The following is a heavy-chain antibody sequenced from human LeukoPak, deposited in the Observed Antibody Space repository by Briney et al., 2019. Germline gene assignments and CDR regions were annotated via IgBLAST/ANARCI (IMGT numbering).Heavy chain of an antibody. Sequence: GGSLRLSCAASGFTFRSYAMHWVRQAPGKGLEYVSAISSNGGSTYYANSVKGRFTISRDNSKNTLYLQMGSLRADDMAVYYCARDGRVAGLGYWGQGILVTVSS. V-gene: IGHV3-64*01. J-gene: IGHJ4*02. D-gene: IGHD2-15*01. CDR2: ISSNGGST. CDR3: ARDGRVAGLGY. CDR1: GFTFRSYA.